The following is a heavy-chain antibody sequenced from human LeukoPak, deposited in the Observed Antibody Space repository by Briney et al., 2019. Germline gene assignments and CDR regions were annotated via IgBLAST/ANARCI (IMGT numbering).Heavy chain of an antibody. CDR3: ATARYCSGGSCYSGMAVY. CDR2: IYYSGST. CDR1: GGSISPYY. D-gene: IGHD2-15*01. V-gene: IGHV4-59*05. J-gene: IGHJ4*02. Sequence: SETLSLTCTVSGGSISPYYWSWIRQPPGKGLEWIGSIYYSGSTYYNPSLKSRVTISVDTSKNQLSLKLSSVTAADTAVYYCATARYCSGGSCYSGMAVYWGQGTLVTVSS.